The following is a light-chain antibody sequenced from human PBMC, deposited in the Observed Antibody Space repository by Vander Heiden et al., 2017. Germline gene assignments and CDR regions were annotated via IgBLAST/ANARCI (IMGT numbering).Light chain of an antibody. CDR1: SSNIGAGYD. Sequence: QSVLTQPPSVSGAPGQGVTISCTGSSSNIGAGYDVHWYQQLPGTAPNLLIYGNRNRPSGVPDRFSGSKSGTSASLAITGLQAEDEADYYCQSYDSSLSGSYVVFGGGTKLTVL. J-gene: IGLJ2*01. V-gene: IGLV1-40*01. CDR2: GNR. CDR3: QSYDSSLSGSYVV.